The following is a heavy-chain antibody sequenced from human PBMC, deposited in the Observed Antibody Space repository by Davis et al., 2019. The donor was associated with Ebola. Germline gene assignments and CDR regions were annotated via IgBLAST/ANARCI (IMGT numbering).Heavy chain of an antibody. V-gene: IGHV4-59*08. J-gene: IGHJ6*04. CDR3: ATQRYSYGYYYYGMDV. Sequence: SETLSLTCSVSGGSVGSDYWSWIRQSPGKGLEWIAFISNGGRTIYNPSLRGRVTISIDTSKNQFSLKLSSVTAADTAVYYCATQRYSYGYYYYGMDVWGKGTTVTVSS. CDR2: ISNGGRT. CDR1: GGSVGSDY. D-gene: IGHD5-18*01.